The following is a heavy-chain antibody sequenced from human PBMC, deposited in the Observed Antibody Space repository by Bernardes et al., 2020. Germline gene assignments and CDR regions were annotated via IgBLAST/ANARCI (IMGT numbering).Heavy chain of an antibody. CDR3: ASSITMVRGVIYYYYGMDV. Sequence: GSLRLSCAASGFTFSSYAMSWVRQAPGKGLEWVSAISGSGGSTYYADSVKGRFTISRDNSKNTLYLQMNSLRAEDTAVYYSASSITMVRGVIYYYYGMDVWGQGTTVTVSS. CDR1: GFTFSSYA. CDR2: ISGSGGST. J-gene: IGHJ6*02. D-gene: IGHD3-10*01. V-gene: IGHV3-23*01.